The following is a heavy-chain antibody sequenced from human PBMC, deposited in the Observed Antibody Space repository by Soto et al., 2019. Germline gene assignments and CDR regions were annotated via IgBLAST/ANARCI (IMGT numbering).Heavy chain of an antibody. D-gene: IGHD3-10*01. J-gene: IGHJ4*02. CDR1: GGSISSGGYY. CDR2: IYYSGST. V-gene: IGHV4-31*03. CDR3: ARSYMVRGAHDY. Sequence: QVQLQESGPGLVKPSQTLSLTCTVSGGSISSGGYYWSWIRQHPGKGLEWIGYIYYSGSTYYNPSLKSRVTISVDTSKTQFSLKLSSVTAADTAVYYCARSYMVRGAHDYWGQGTLVTVSS.